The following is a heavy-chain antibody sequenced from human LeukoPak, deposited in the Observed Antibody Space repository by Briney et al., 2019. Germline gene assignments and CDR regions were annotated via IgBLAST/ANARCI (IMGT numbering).Heavy chain of an antibody. CDR3: AKDQQGDLDY. CDR1: GYTFTGYY. Sequence: ASVKVSCKASGYTFTGYYVHWVRQAPGQGLEWMGWINPSSGGTNYAQKFQGSVTMNRDTSISTAYMELSRLRSDDTAVYYCAKDQQGDLDYWGQGTLVTVSS. V-gene: IGHV1-2*02. D-gene: IGHD6-13*01. CDR2: INPSSGGT. J-gene: IGHJ4*02.